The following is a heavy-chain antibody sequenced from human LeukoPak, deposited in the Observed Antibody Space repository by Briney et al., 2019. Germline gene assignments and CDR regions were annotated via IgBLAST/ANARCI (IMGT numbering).Heavy chain of an antibody. CDR2: IYSGGST. V-gene: IGHV3-53*01. D-gene: IGHD6-19*01. CDR1: GSTVSSNY. CDR3: ARVEAVAGTGGFDY. Sequence: PGGSLRLSCAASGSTVSSNYMSWVRQAPGKGLEWVSVIYSGGSTYYADSVKGRFTISRDNSKNTLYLQMNSLRAEDTAVYYCARVEAVAGTGGFDYWGQGTLVTVSS. J-gene: IGHJ4*02.